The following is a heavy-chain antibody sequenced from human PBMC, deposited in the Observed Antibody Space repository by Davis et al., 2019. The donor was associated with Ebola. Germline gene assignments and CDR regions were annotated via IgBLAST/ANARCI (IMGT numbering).Heavy chain of an antibody. D-gene: IGHD4/OR15-4a*01. CDR2: IIPIFGTA. CDR1: GGTFSSYA. Sequence: SVKVSCKASGGTFSSYAISWVRQAPGQGLEWMGGIIPIFGTANYAQKFQGRVTITADESTSTAYMELSSLRSEDTAVYYCARVLVLPKGYYYGMDVWGQGTTVTVSS. CDR3: ARVLVLPKGYYYGMDV. J-gene: IGHJ6*02. V-gene: IGHV1-69*13.